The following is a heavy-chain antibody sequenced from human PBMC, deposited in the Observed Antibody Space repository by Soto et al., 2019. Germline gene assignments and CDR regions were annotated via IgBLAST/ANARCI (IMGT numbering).Heavy chain of an antibody. Sequence: QITLKESGPTLVKPTQTLTLTCSFSGFSLSTTGVGVGWIRQSPGKALEWLAIIYWDNDKRYSPSLKSRVTNTKDTSKNQVVLTVTNMDHVDTGTYYCARSLWFGELHWGQGALVSVSS. CDR2: IYWDNDK. CDR3: ARSLWFGELH. D-gene: IGHD3-10*01. CDR1: GFSLSTTGVG. V-gene: IGHV2-5*02. J-gene: IGHJ4*02.